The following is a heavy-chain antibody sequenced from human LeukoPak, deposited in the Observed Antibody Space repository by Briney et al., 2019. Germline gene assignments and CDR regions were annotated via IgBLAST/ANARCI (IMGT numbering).Heavy chain of an antibody. CDR3: ARDYGRSSLWRGFFDP. CDR2: IYYSGST. CDR1: GGSISSYY. J-gene: IGHJ5*02. D-gene: IGHD3-10*01. V-gene: IGHV4-59*01. Sequence: SETLSLTCTVSGGSISSYYWSWIRQPPGKGLEWIGYIYYSGSTNYNPSLKSRVTISVDTSKNQFSLKLSSVTAADTAVYYCARDYGRSSLWRGFFDPWGQGTLVTVSP.